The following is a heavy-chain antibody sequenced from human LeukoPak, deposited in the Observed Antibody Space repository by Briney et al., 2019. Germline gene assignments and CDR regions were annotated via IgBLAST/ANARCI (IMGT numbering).Heavy chain of an antibody. J-gene: IGHJ3*02. D-gene: IGHD2-15*01. Sequence: GASVKVSCQASGGTFSSYAISWVRQAPRQGPEWMGGFIPIFGTANYAQKFQGRVTITADESTSTAYMELSSLRSEDTAVYYCASGYCSGGSCPDGFDIWGQGTMVTVSS. CDR3: ASGYCSGGSCPDGFDI. CDR2: FIPIFGTA. V-gene: IGHV1-69*13. CDR1: GGTFSSYA.